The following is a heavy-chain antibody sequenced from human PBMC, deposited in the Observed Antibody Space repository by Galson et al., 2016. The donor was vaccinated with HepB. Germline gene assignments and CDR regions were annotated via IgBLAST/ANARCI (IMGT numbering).Heavy chain of an antibody. CDR3: ASVRRFSDFADS. J-gene: IGHJ5*01. Sequence: ETLSLTCSVSGGSIIRDNYYRGWVRQPPGKALEWVGSIFLNGHAGYNPSLKSRLAMSMDTSKNQFYLTLTSVTAADTAIYFCASVRRFSDFADSWGLGTQVTVS. D-gene: IGHD2-21*02. V-gene: IGHV4-39*01. CDR1: GGSIIRDNYY. CDR2: IFLNGHA.